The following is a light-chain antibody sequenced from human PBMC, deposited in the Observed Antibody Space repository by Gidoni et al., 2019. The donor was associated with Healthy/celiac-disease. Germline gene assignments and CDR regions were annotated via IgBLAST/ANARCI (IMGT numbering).Light chain of an antibody. V-gene: IGKV3-20*01. CDR2: GAS. Sequence: ELVLTQSPGTLSLSPGERATLSCRASQSVSSSYLAWYQQKPGQAPRLLIYGASSRATSIPERLSSSGSGTNFTLTISRLEPEDFAVYYCQQYDSSPPRTFGQGTKVEIK. CDR1: QSVSSSY. J-gene: IGKJ1*01. CDR3: QQYDSSPPRT.